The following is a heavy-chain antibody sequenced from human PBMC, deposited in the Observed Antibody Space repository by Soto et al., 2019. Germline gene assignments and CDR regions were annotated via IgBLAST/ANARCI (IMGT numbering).Heavy chain of an antibody. Sequence: QVQLVQSGAEVTKPGSSVKVSCKASGGTISSYAISWVRQAPGQGLEWMGVIIPMFGTTNHAQKVQGRVXFXADXAARTAYMELSSRRSEDMAVYCCASLKEGVWHFDLWGRGTLVTVSS. CDR3: ASLKEGVWHFDL. J-gene: IGHJ2*01. D-gene: IGHD2-8*01. CDR2: IIPMFGTT. V-gene: IGHV1-69*12. CDR1: GGTISSYA.